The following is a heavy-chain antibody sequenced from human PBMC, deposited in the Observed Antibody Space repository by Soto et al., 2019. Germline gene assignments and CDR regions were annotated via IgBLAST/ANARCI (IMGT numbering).Heavy chain of an antibody. CDR2: IYYSGST. D-gene: IGHD3-16*01. Sequence: PSETLSLTCTVSGGSISSYYWSWIRQPPGKGLEWIGYIYYSGSTNYNPSLKSRVTISVDTSKNQFSLKLSSVTAADTAVYYCVKDRRAGGNSAFYFDFWGQGAQVTVSS. CDR1: GGSISSYY. CDR3: VKDRRAGGNSAFYFDF. J-gene: IGHJ5*01. V-gene: IGHV4-59*01.